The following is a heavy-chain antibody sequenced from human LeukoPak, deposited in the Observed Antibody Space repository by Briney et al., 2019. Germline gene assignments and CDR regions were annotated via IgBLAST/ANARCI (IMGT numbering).Heavy chain of an antibody. CDR1: GYTFTSYG. V-gene: IGHV1-2*06. CDR3: ARYKFRTVTTSAPLGY. Sequence: GASVKVSCKASGYTFTSYGISWVRQAPGQGLEWMGRINPNSGGTNYAQKFQGRVTMTRDTSISTAYMELSRLRSDDTAVYYCARYKFRTVTTSAPLGYWGQGTLVTVSS. J-gene: IGHJ4*02. D-gene: IGHD4-17*01. CDR2: INPNSGGT.